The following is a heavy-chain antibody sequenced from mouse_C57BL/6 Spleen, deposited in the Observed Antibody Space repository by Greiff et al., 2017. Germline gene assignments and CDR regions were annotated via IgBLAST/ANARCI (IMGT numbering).Heavy chain of an antibody. CDR1: GFTFSSYT. Sequence: EVKLVESGGGLVKPGGSLKLSCAASGFTFSSYTMSWVRQTPEKRLEWVATISGGGGNTYYPDSVKGRFTISRDNAKNTLYLQMSSLRSEDTAVYYCARHPYYGSLDYWGQGTTLTVSS. J-gene: IGHJ2*01. D-gene: IGHD1-1*01. CDR2: ISGGGGNT. V-gene: IGHV5-9*04. CDR3: ARHPYYGSLDY.